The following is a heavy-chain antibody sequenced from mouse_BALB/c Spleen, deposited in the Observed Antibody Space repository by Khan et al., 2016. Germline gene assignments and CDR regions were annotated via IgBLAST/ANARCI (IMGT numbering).Heavy chain of an antibody. Sequence: QVQLKQSGAELVRPGSSVKISCKASDYAFSRYWMNWVKQRPGQGLEWIGQIYPGDGDTNYNGKFKGKATLTADKFSSTAYMQLSSLTSEDSAFYLFAIGTPFAYWVQGTLVTFSA. CDR3: AIGTPFAY. V-gene: IGHV1-80*01. J-gene: IGHJ3*01. CDR2: IYPGDGDT. D-gene: IGHD2-14*01. CDR1: DYAFSRYW.